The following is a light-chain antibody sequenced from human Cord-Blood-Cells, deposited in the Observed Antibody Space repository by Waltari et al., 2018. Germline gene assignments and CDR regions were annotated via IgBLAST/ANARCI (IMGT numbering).Light chain of an antibody. Sequence: QSALTQPASVSGPPGQSITISCTGTSSDVGGYHYVSWYQQHPGKAPKLMIYHVSNRPSGVSNRFSGSKSGNTASLTISGLQAEDEADYYCSSYTSSSTYVFGTGTKVTVL. CDR1: SSDVGGYHY. CDR2: HVS. J-gene: IGLJ1*01. V-gene: IGLV2-14*01. CDR3: SSYTSSSTYV.